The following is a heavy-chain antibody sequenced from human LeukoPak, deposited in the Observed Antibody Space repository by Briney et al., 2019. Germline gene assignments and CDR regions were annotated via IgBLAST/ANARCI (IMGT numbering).Heavy chain of an antibody. CDR2: IYYSGST. CDR1: GGSISNYY. CDR3: ARAQGGSRDAFDI. J-gene: IGHJ3*02. V-gene: IGHV4-59*01. Sequence: SETLSLTCTVSGGSISNYYWNCIRQPPGKGLEWIGFIYYSGSTDYNPSLKSRVTISVDTSKNQFSLKLTSVTAADTAVYYCARAQGGSRDAFDIWGQGTVVTVSS. D-gene: IGHD1-26*01.